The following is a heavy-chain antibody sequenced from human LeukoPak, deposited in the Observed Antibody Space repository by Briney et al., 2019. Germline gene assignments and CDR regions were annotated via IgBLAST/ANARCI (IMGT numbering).Heavy chain of an antibody. Sequence: KPSETLSLTCTVSGGSISSGGYYWSWIRQPPGKGLEWIGYIYHSGSTYYNPSLKGRVTISVDRSKNQFSLKLSSVTAADTAVYYCARGLALDLGYSGSRGWFDPWGQGTLVTVSS. CDR3: ARGLALDLGYSGSRGWFDP. CDR2: IYHSGST. CDR1: GGSISSGGYY. D-gene: IGHD5-12*01. V-gene: IGHV4-30-2*01. J-gene: IGHJ5*02.